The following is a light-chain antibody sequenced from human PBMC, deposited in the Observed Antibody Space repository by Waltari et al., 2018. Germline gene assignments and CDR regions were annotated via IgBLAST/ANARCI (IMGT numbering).Light chain of an antibody. CDR2: VNSDGRH. CDR1: SGHNNNA. V-gene: IGLV4-69*01. Sequence: QLVLTQSPSASASLGSSVNLTCTLRSGHNNNAIAWPPQQPEKGPRYLMKVNSDGRHSKGDGIPDRFSGSSSGAERYLTISRLQSEDEADYYCQTWGTGVRVFGGGTKLTVL. CDR3: QTWGTGVRV. J-gene: IGLJ3*02.